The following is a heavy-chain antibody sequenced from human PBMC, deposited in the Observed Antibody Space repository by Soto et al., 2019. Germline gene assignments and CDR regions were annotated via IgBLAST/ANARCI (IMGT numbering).Heavy chain of an antibody. V-gene: IGHV3-21*01. J-gene: IGHJ4*02. Sequence: PGGSLRRSCAASGFTFSSYSMNWVRQAPGKGLECVSSISSSSSYIYYADSVKGRLTISRDNAKNTLYLQMNSLRAEETGVYYCKKDELERPFDYWGQGTLVNVSS. CDR1: GFTFSSYS. D-gene: IGHD1-1*01. CDR2: ISSSSSYI. CDR3: KKDELERPFDY.